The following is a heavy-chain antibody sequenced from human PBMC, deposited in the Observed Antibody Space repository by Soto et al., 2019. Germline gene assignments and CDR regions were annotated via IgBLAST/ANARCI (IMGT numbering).Heavy chain of an antibody. CDR2: INHYGST. J-gene: IGHJ5*02. CDR1: GGSFSSYY. Sequence: QVQLQQWGAGLLKPSATLSLTSAVYGGSFSSYYWSWIRQPPGTGLEWIGQINHYGSTDYNPSLKNRDTTSLDTSKNHFSLRLSSVTSADTAMYYCATHCSSTSCYDTFDPWGQGTLVTVSS. V-gene: IGHV4-34*01. CDR3: ATHCSSTSCYDTFDP. D-gene: IGHD2-2*01.